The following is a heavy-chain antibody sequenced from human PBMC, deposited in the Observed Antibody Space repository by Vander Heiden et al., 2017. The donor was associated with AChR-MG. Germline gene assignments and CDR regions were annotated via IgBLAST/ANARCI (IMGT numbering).Heavy chain of an antibody. CDR2: IIPIFGTA. Sequence: CKASGGTFSSYAISWVRQAPGQGLEWMGGIIPIFGTANYAQKFQGRVTITADKSTSTAYMELSSLRSEDTAVYYCAEGGYCSGGSCYGYYYYGMDVWGQGTTVTVSS. CDR3: AEGGYCSGGSCYGYYYYGMDV. J-gene: IGHJ6*02. D-gene: IGHD2-15*01. CDR1: GGTFSSYA. V-gene: IGHV1-69*06.